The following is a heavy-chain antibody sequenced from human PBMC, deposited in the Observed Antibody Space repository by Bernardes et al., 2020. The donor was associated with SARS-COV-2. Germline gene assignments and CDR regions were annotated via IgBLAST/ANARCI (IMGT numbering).Heavy chain of an antibody. V-gene: IGHV4-61*02. Sequence: TLSLTCTVSGGSITSGSYYWSWIRQPAGKGLEWIGRIYTSGNTNYNLFLKSRVTISVDTSKNQFSLKLSSVTAADTAVYYCATFGYGSSRYWTTHWGQGTLVTVSS. J-gene: IGHJ4*02. CDR2: IYTSGNT. D-gene: IGHD6-13*01. CDR3: ATFGYGSSRYWTTH. CDR1: GGSITSGSYY.